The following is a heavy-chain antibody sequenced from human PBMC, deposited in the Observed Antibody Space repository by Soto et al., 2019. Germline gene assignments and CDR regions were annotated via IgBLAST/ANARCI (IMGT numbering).Heavy chain of an antibody. V-gene: IGHV4-34*01. Sequence: SSETLSLTCGVYGGSFSGYYWSWVRQPPGKWLEWIGEINHSGSTNYNASLKSRASLSVDTSKNQFSLKLSSVTAADTAVYYCARGQGRVVISYYYYGMDVWGQGXTVTVPS. CDR1: GGSFSGYY. D-gene: IGHD3-3*01. CDR3: ARGQGRVVISYYYYGMDV. J-gene: IGHJ6*02. CDR2: INHSGST.